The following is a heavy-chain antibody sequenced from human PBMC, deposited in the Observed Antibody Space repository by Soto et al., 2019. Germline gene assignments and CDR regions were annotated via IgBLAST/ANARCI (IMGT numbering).Heavy chain of an antibody. CDR1: GYTFSSYA. V-gene: IGHV1-3*01. CDR2: INAGNGNT. J-gene: IGHJ4*02. CDR3: QRIPYRSSSTPSFDY. D-gene: IGHD6-6*01. Sequence: AAVKVSCKASGYTFSSYAMHWVRQAPGQRLEWMGWINAGNGNTKYSQKFQGRVTITRDTSASTAYMELSSLRSEDTAVYYCQRIPYRSSSTPSFDYWGQGTLVTDSS.